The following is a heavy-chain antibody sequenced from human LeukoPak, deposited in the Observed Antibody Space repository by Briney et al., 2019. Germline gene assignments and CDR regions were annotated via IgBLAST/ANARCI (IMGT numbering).Heavy chain of an antibody. J-gene: IGHJ5*02. D-gene: IGHD3-22*01. Sequence: SETLSLTCAVYGGXFSGYYCSWIRQPPGKGLKWIGEINHSGSTNYNPSLKSRVTISVDTSKNQFSLKLSFVTAADTAVYYCARDVNYYDSSGYPLPWGQGTLVTVSS. CDR2: INHSGST. CDR1: GGXFSGYY. CDR3: ARDVNYYDSSGYPLP. V-gene: IGHV4-34*01.